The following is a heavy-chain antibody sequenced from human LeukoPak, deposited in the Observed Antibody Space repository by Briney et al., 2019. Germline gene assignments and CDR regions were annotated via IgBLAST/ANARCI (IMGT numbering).Heavy chain of an antibody. CDR3: ARVPYGIAVAGTHFDY. J-gene: IGHJ4*02. Sequence: GASVKVSCKASGYTFPSYGISWVRQAPGQGLEWMGWISAYNGNTNYAQKLQGRVTMTTDTSTSTAYMELRSLRSDDTAVYYCARVPYGIAVAGTHFDYWGQGTLVTVSS. CDR1: GYTFPSYG. V-gene: IGHV1-18*01. CDR2: ISAYNGNT. D-gene: IGHD6-19*01.